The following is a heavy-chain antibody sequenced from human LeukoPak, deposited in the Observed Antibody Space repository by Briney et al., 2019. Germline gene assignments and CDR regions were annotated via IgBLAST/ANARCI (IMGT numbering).Heavy chain of an antibody. J-gene: IGHJ6*02. CDR3: ARASNYYGSGSRASYYGMDV. D-gene: IGHD3-10*01. Sequence: SETLSLTCTVSGGSISSYYWSWIRQPAGKGLEWIGRIYTSGSTNYNPSLKSRVTMSADTSKNQFSLKLSSVTAADTAVYYCARASNYYGSGSRASYYGMDVWGQGTTVTVSS. V-gene: IGHV4-4*07. CDR1: GGSISSYY. CDR2: IYTSGST.